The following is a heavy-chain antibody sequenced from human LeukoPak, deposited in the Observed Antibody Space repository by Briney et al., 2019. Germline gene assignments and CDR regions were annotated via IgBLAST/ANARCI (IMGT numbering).Heavy chain of an antibody. CDR1: GFTFSSYS. V-gene: IGHV3-48*04. D-gene: IGHD2-2*02. J-gene: IGHJ4*02. CDR2: ISSSSSTI. CDR3: ARDLPCSGTGCYTGGFDS. Sequence: GGSLRLSCAASGFTFSSYSMDWVRQAPGKGLEWVSYISSSSSTIYYADSVKGRFTISRDNAKNSLYLQMNSLRAEDTAVYYCARDLPCSGTGCYTGGFDSWGQGTLVTVSS.